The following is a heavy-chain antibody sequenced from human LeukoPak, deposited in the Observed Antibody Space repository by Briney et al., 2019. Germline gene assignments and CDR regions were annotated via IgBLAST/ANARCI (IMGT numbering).Heavy chain of an antibody. Sequence: GGSLRLSCAASGFTFSSYSMNWVRQAPGKGLEWVSSISSSSSYIYYADPVKGRFTISRDNAKNSLYLQVNSLRAEDTAVYYCARGIAARPWAFDIWGQGTMVTVSS. J-gene: IGHJ3*02. V-gene: IGHV3-21*01. CDR1: GFTFSSYS. CDR3: ARGIAARPWAFDI. D-gene: IGHD6-6*01. CDR2: ISSSSSYI.